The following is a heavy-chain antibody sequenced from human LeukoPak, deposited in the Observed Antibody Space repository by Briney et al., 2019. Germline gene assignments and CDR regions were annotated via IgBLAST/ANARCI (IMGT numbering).Heavy chain of an antibody. CDR2: IYYSGST. CDR3: ASTRMYCGGDCYSVSYYYGMDV. D-gene: IGHD2-21*02. V-gene: IGHV4-59*01. Sequence: SETLSLTCAVYGGSFSGYYWSWIRQPPGKGLEWIGYIYYSGSTNYNPSLKSRVTISVDTSKNQFSLKLSSVTAADTAVYYCASTRMYCGGDCYSVSYYYGMDVWGQGTTVTVSS. CDR1: GGSFSGYY. J-gene: IGHJ6*02.